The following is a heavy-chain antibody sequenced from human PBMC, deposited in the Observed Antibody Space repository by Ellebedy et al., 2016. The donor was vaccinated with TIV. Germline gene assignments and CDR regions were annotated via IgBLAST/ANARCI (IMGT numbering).Heavy chain of an antibody. CDR3: ATDGSYGDYLSPTHAFVM. CDR1: GFSFRSYW. J-gene: IGHJ3*02. V-gene: IGHV3-7*01. D-gene: IGHD4-17*01. Sequence: GESLKISCGASGFSFRSYWMTWVRQAPGKGLEWVANINQDGSDKYYVDSVKGRFAISRDNAKNSLYLQMNSLRAEDTSVYYCATDGSYGDYLSPTHAFVMWGQGTTVTVSS. CDR2: INQDGSDK.